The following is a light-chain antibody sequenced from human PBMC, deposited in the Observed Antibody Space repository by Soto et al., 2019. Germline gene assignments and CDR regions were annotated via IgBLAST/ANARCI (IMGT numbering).Light chain of an antibody. CDR1: QGIRND. Sequence: IQMTQSLSSLSASVGDRVTISCRASQGIRNDLGWYQQKPGKAPKLLIYAACSLQSGFPSRFNGSGSGTDFTLTISSLQPEDFATYFCLQDYNYPYTFGQGTKLEIK. CDR3: LQDYNYPYT. J-gene: IGKJ2*01. V-gene: IGKV1-6*01. CDR2: AAC.